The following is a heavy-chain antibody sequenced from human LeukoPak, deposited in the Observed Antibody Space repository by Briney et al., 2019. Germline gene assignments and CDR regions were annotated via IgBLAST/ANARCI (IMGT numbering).Heavy chain of an antibody. CDR3: ARVALGSWYFDL. V-gene: IGHV1-18*01. CDR1: GYTFTTYA. J-gene: IGHJ2*01. D-gene: IGHD2-15*01. Sequence: ASVKVSCKASGYTFTTYAISWVRQAPGQGLEWMGWISTYNGNTNYAQKFQGRVTLTIDTSTSTAYMDLRSLRSDDTAVYHCARVALGSWYFDLWGRGTLVTVSS. CDR2: ISTYNGNT.